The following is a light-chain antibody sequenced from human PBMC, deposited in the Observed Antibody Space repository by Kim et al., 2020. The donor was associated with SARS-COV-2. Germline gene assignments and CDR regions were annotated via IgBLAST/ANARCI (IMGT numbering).Light chain of an antibody. CDR2: GAS. CDR3: QQYNNWPLHT. Sequence: SPGERATLSCRASQSVSSNLAWYQQKPGQAPRLLIYGASTRATGIPARFSGSGSGTEFTLTISSLQSEDFAVYYCQQYNNWPLHTFGQGTKLEI. J-gene: IGKJ2*01. V-gene: IGKV3-15*01. CDR1: QSVSSN.